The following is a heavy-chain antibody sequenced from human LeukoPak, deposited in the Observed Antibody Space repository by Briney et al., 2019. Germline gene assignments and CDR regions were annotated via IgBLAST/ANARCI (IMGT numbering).Heavy chain of an antibody. Sequence: GGSLRLSCAASGFTFSSYGMHWVRQAPGKGLEWVAVIWYDGSNKYYADSVKGRFTISRDNSKNTLYLQMNSLRAEDSAVYYCARKWLRWSLDYWGQGTLVTVSS. CDR3: ARKWLRWSLDY. V-gene: IGHV3-33*01. CDR2: IWYDGSNK. CDR1: GFTFSSYG. J-gene: IGHJ4*02. D-gene: IGHD5-12*01.